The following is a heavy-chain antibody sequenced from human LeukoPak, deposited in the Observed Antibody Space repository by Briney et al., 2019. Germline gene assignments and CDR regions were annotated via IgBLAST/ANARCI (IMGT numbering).Heavy chain of an antibody. CDR1: GGSFSGCY. J-gene: IGHJ6*02. V-gene: IGHV4-34*01. CDR3: ARLQNRLSYYYYGMGV. CDR2: INHSGST. Sequence: SSETLSLTCAVYGGSFSGCYWSWIRQPPGKGLEWIGEINHSGSTNYNPSLKSRVTISVDTSKNQFSLKLSSVTAADTAVYYCARLQNRLSYYYYGMGVWGQGTTVTVSS. D-gene: IGHD1-14*01.